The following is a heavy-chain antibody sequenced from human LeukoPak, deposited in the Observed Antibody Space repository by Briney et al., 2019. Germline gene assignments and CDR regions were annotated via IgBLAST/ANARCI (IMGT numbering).Heavy chain of an antibody. CDR2: INHSGGT. D-gene: IGHD3-16*01. Sequence: SETLSLTCAVYGGSFSGYYWSWIRQPPGKGLEWIGEINHSGGTNYNPSLKSRVTISVDTSKNQFSLKLSSVTAADTAVYYCAIMITFGGVRHDYWGQGTLVTVSS. J-gene: IGHJ4*02. CDR1: GGSFSGYY. CDR3: AIMITFGGVRHDY. V-gene: IGHV4-34*01.